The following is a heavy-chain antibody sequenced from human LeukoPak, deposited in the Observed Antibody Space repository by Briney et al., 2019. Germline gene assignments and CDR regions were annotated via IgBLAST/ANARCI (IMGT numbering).Heavy chain of an antibody. CDR2: VTGSGSST. J-gene: IGHJ4*02. Sequence: GGSLRLSCAASGFTFSNYAMTWVRQAPGKGLEWVSSVTGSGSSTYCAESVKGRFTISRDNSKNTLYLQMNSLRAEDTAVYYCARTFDCWGQGTLVTVSS. CDR3: ARTFDC. CDR1: GFTFSNYA. V-gene: IGHV3-23*01.